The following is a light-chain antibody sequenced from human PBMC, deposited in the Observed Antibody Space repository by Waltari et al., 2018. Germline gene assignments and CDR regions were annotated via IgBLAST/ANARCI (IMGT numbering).Light chain of an antibody. V-gene: IGLV2-14*01. CDR2: DVD. J-gene: IGLJ3*02. Sequence: QSALAQPASVSGSPGQSITISCTGTSTDVGGYNYVSWYQQHPGKAPKLLIFDVDNRPSEVSNRFSGSKSGNTASLTISGLQPEDESDYYCCSFTSRSTWVFGGGTKLTVL. CDR1: STDVGGYNY. CDR3: CSFTSRSTWV.